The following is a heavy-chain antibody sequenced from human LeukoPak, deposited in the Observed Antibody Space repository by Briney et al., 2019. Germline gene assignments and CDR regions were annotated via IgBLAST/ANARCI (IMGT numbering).Heavy chain of an antibody. D-gene: IGHD3-10*02. CDR1: GGSISSGDYY. V-gene: IGHV4-30-4*01. CDR2: IYYSGST. J-gene: IGHJ6*02. Sequence: SETLSLTCTVSGGSISSGDYYWSWIRQPPGKGLEWIEYIYYSGSTYYNPSLKSRVTISVDTSKNQFSLKLSSVTAADTAVYYCARVSLMSYYYYGMDVWGQGTTVTVSS. CDR3: ARVSLMSYYYYGMDV.